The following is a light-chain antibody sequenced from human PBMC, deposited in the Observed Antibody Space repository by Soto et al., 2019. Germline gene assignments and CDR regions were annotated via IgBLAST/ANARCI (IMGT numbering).Light chain of an antibody. CDR1: QSISNL. Sequence: DIQITQSPSTLSASVGDRVTITCRASQSISNLLAWYQQKPGQSPTLLISGASMRASGVPVRFSGSGSGTDFTLTISRLEPEDFAVYYCQHYGGSPITFGLGTRLEIK. J-gene: IGKJ5*01. CDR3: QHYGGSPIT. CDR2: GAS. V-gene: IGKV1-5*01.